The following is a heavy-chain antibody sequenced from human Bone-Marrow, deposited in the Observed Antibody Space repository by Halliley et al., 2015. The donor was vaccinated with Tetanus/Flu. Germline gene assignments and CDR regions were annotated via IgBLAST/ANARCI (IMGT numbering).Heavy chain of an antibody. Sequence: TLSLTCTVSGGPISSGDYYWSWIRQHPGKGLEWIGNIFYSGSTYYNPSLKSRLTISVDTSKNQFSLKLSSVTAADTAVYYCARAIVVLTANYFDYWGQGTLVTVSS. V-gene: IGHV4-31*03. J-gene: IGHJ4*02. CDR2: IFYSGST. CDR1: GGPISSGDYY. D-gene: IGHD2-21*02. CDR3: ARAIVVLTANYFDY.